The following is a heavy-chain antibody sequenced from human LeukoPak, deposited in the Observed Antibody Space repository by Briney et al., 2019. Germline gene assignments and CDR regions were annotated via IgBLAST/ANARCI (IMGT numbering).Heavy chain of an antibody. CDR1: GYTFTGYY. CDR3: ARESRRVKNWFDP. V-gene: IGHV1-2*02. CDR2: INPNSGGT. Sequence: ASVKVSCKASGYTFTGYYMHWVRQAPGQGLEWMGWINPNSGGTNYAQKFQGRVTMTRDTSISTAYTELSRLRSDDAAVYYCARESRRVKNWFDPWGQGTLVTVSS. D-gene: IGHD3-22*01. J-gene: IGHJ5*02.